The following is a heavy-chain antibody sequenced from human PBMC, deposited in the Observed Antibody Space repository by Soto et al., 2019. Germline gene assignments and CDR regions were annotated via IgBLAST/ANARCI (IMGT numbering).Heavy chain of an antibody. D-gene: IGHD3-22*01. J-gene: IGHJ4*02. CDR3: ATGPLRYYYDSSGYYYLDY. CDR2: FDPEDGET. V-gene: IGHV1-24*01. Sequence: QVQLVQSGAEVKKPGASVKVSCKVSGYTLTELSMHWVRQAPGKGLEWMGGFDPEDGETIYAQKFQGRVTMTEDTSTDTAYMELSSLRSEDTAVYYCATGPLRYYYDSSGYYYLDYWGQGTLVTVSS. CDR1: GYTLTELS.